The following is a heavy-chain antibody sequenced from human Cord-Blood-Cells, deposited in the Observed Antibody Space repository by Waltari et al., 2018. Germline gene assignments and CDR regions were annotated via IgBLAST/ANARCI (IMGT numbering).Heavy chain of an antibody. D-gene: IGHD3-10*01. CDR3: ARHEGMWFDP. V-gene: IGHV4-39*01. CDR1: GGSISSSSYY. J-gene: IGHJ5*02. Sequence: QLQLQESGPGLVKPSETLSLTCTVSGGSISSSSYYWGWIRQPPGKGLEWIGSIYYSGSTYYNPSLKSRVTISVDTSKNQFALKLSSVTAADTAVYYCARHEGMWFDPWGQGTLVTVSS. CDR2: IYYSGST.